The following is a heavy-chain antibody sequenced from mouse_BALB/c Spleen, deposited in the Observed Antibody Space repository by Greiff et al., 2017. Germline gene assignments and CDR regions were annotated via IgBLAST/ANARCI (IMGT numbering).Heavy chain of an antibody. CDR1: GYTFTSYW. D-gene: IGHD2-4*01. CDR3: ARDYDSYAMDY. J-gene: IGHJ4*01. CDR2: INPSTGYT. Sequence: VQVVESGAELAKPGASVKMSCKASGYTFTSYWMHWVKQRPGQGLEWIGYINPSTGYTEYNQKFKDKATLTADKSSSTAYMQLSSLTSEDSAVYYCARDYDSYAMDYWGQGTSVTVSS. V-gene: IGHV1-7*01.